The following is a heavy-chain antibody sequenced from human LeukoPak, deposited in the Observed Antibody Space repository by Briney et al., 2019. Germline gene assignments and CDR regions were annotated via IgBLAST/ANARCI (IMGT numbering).Heavy chain of an antibody. CDR2: ISDSGTT. J-gene: IGHJ6*02. D-gene: IGHD2-21*01. V-gene: IGHV4-59*01. CDR3: ARVNGVAVAPYYYYGLDV. CDR1: GGSLSTYY. Sequence: SETLSLTCTVSGGSLSTYYWSWIRQPPGKGLEWIGFISDSGTTNFNPSLRSRVTLSVDKSKNQFSLRLNSVTAADTAIYYCARVNGVAVAPYYYYGLDVWGPGTTVIVSS.